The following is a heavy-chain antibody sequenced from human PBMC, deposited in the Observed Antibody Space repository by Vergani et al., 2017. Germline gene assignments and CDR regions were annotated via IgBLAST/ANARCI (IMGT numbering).Heavy chain of an antibody. J-gene: IGHJ6*03. CDR1: GDSVSSNSAA. D-gene: IGHD1-26*01. CDR3: ARESVGATYYMDV. Sequence: QVQLQQSGPGLVKPSQTLLLTCAISGDSVSSNSAAWNWIRQSPSRGLEWLGRTYYRSKWYNDYALSVKSRIIINADTSKNQFYLHLSSVTPEDTAVYYCARESVGATYYMDVWGKGTTVTVSS. CDR2: TYYRSKWYN. V-gene: IGHV6-1*01.